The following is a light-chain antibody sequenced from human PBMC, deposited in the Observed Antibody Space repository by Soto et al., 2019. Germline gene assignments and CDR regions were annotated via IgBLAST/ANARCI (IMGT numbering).Light chain of an antibody. CDR2: GAS. CDR3: QQYDSSPPSLT. V-gene: IGKV3-20*01. J-gene: IGKJ1*01. Sequence: ETVLTQSPGTLSLSPGERVTLSCRARQSVSYLAWYQQKPGQATRLLIYGASSRTTGIPDRFSGSGSGTDFTLTISRLEPEDFAVYYCQQYDSSPPSLTFGQGTPVEVK. CDR1: QSVSY.